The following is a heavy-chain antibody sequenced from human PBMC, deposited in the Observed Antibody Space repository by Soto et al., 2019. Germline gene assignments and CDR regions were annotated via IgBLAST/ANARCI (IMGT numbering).Heavy chain of an antibody. D-gene: IGHD6-13*01. V-gene: IGHV3-21*01. CDR2: ISSSSAYI. Sequence: EVQLVESGGGLVKPGGSLRLSCAASGFTFSSYSMSWVRQAPGKGLEWVSSISSSSAYIYYADSLKGRFTISRDNAKNSLYLQVNSLRAEDTAVDYCARDALAGARIPTDYFDYWGRGTLVTVSS. J-gene: IGHJ4*02. CDR1: GFTFSSYS. CDR3: ARDALAGARIPTDYFDY.